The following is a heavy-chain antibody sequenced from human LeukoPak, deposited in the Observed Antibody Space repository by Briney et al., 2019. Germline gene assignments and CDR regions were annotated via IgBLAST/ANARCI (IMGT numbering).Heavy chain of an antibody. J-gene: IGHJ4*02. Sequence: PSETLSLTCTVSGGSISSYYWSWIRQPPGKGLEWIGYIYYSGSTNYNPSLKSRVTISVDTSKNQSSLKLSSVTAADTAVYYCARRGYDSSGFDWGQGTLVTVSS. V-gene: IGHV4-59*01. CDR1: GGSISSYY. CDR3: ARRGYDSSGFD. CDR2: IYYSGST. D-gene: IGHD3-22*01.